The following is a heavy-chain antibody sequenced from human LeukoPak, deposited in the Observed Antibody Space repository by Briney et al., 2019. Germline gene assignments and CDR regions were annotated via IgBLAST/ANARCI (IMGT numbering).Heavy chain of an antibody. V-gene: IGHV3-23*01. CDR2: ISGSGGST. Sequence: GGSLRLSCAASGFTFSSYAMSWVRQAPGKGLEWVSAISGSGGSTYYADSVKGRSTISRDNSKNTLYLQMNSLRAEDTAVYYCAKGGARPKITMVRGAKDYYYGMDVWGKGTTVTVSS. CDR1: GFTFSSYA. D-gene: IGHD3-10*01. J-gene: IGHJ6*04. CDR3: AKGGARPKITMVRGAKDYYYGMDV.